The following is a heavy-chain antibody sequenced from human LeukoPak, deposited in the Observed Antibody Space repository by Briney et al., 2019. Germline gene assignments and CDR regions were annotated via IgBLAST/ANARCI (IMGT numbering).Heavy chain of an antibody. CDR2: IRYDGSNK. CDR1: GFTFSSYG. Sequence: GGSLRLSCAASGFTFSSYGMHWVRQAPGKGLEWVAFIRYDGSNKYYADSVKGRFTISRDNSKNTLYLQMNSLRAEDTAVYYCARSQLRGVISYFDYWGQGTLVTVSS. CDR3: ARSQLRGVISYFDY. D-gene: IGHD3-10*01. J-gene: IGHJ4*02. V-gene: IGHV3-30*02.